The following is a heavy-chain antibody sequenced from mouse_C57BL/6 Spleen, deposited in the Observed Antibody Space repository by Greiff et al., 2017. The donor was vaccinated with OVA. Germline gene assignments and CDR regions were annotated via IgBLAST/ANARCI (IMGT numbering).Heavy chain of an antibody. V-gene: IGHV1-52*01. CDR3: ARRGYDGYYGGYFDV. CDR1: GYTFTSYW. Sequence: QVQLQQSGAELVRPGSSVKLSCKASGYTFTSYWMHWVKQRPIQGLEWIGNIDPSDSETHYNQKFKDKATLTVDKSSSTAYMQLSSLTSEDSAVYYCARRGYDGYYGGYFDVWGTGTTVTVSS. J-gene: IGHJ1*03. CDR2: IDPSDSET. D-gene: IGHD2-3*01.